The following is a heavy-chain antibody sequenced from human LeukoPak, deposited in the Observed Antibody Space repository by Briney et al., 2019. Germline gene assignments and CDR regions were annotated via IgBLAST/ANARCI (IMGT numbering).Heavy chain of an antibody. D-gene: IGHD3-10*01. J-gene: IGHJ5*02. V-gene: IGHV4-4*07. CDR3: ARSAPMVRGVISPAWFDP. Sequence: SETLSLTCTVSGGSISSYYWSWIRQPAGKGLEWIGRVYTSGSTNYNPSLKSRVAISLDTSKNQFSLRLSSVTAADTAVYYCARSAPMVRGVISPAWFDPWGQGTLVTVSS. CDR1: GGSISSYY. CDR2: VYTSGST.